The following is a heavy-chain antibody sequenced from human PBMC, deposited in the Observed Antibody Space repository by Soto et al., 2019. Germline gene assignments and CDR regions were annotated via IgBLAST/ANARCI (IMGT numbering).Heavy chain of an antibody. D-gene: IGHD3-10*01. V-gene: IGHV5-10-1*01. J-gene: IGHJ6*02. Sequence: GEALKILCNNSAYSYTNYWITCVRQMPVKGREWLGRVDPTDSYSNYSPSFQGHVTISADKSISTAYLQWSSLKASDTAMYYCARDSYYTSGTYFTYCSYAMDVWGQGTTVTVS. CDR3: ARDSYYTSGTYFTYCSYAMDV. CDR2: VDPTDSYS. CDR1: AYSYTNYW.